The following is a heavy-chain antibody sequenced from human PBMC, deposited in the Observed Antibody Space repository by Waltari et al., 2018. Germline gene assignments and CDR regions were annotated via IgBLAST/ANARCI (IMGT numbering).Heavy chain of an antibody. Sequence: QVQLVQSGAEVKKPGASVKVSCKASGYTFTSYAMHWVRQAPGQRLEWMGWINAGNGTTKNSQKFQGRVAITRDTSASTAYMELSSLRSEDTAVYYCAKNVDIVATTEAHSEPYFDYWGQGTLVTVSS. D-gene: IGHD5-12*01. CDR3: AKNVDIVATTEAHSEPYFDY. CDR1: GYTFTSYA. V-gene: IGHV1-3*01. CDR2: INAGNGTT. J-gene: IGHJ4*02.